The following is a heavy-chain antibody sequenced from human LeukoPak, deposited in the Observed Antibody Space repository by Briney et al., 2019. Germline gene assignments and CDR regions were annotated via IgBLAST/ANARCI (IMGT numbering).Heavy chain of an antibody. D-gene: IGHD3-22*01. CDR1: GFTFGDYY. CDR2: ISSGGSTI. V-gene: IGHV3-11*04. J-gene: IGHJ4*02. CDR3: ARDTYYYDSSGYYVYYFDY. Sequence: GGSLRLSCAASGFTFGDYYMTWIRQAPGKGLEWVSYISSGGSTIYYADSVKGRFTISRDNAKNSLYLQMNSLRAEDTAVYYCARDTYYYDSSGYYVYYFDYWGQGTLVTVSS.